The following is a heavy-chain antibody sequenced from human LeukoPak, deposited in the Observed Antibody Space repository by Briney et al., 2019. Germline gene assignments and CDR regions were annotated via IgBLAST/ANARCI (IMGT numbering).Heavy chain of an antibody. Sequence: PGGSLRLSCAASGFTFSSYAMSWVRQAPGKGLEWVSAISGSGGSTYYADSGKGRFTISRDNSKNTLYLQMNSLRAEDTAVYYCAKDGDGYNSHFDYWGQGPLVTVSS. CDR3: AKDGDGYNSHFDY. D-gene: IGHD5-24*01. CDR2: ISGSGGST. CDR1: GFTFSSYA. J-gene: IGHJ4*02. V-gene: IGHV3-23*01.